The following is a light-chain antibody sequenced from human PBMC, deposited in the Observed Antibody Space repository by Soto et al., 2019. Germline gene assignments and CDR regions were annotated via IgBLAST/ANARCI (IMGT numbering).Light chain of an antibody. V-gene: IGLV2-14*01. CDR1: SSDVGAYNY. CDR3: NTYTTSSTYV. J-gene: IGLJ1*01. CDR2: EVS. Sequence: QSALTQPASVSGSPGQSITISCTGTSSDVGAYNYVSWYQQHPGKAPNLIIFEVSNRPSGVSNRFSGSKSGSTASMTTSGLQAEDEADYYCNTYTTSSTYVFGTGTKVTVL.